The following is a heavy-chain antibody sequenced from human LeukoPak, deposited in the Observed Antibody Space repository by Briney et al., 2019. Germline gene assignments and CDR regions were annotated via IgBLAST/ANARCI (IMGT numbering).Heavy chain of an antibody. D-gene: IGHD6-19*01. V-gene: IGHV3-15*01. CDR2: IYRSSNGETT. CDR3: TTYSSGSCLF. CDR1: GITFSNAW. J-gene: IGHJ4*02. Sequence: PGGSLRLSCAVSGITFSNAWMTWVRQAPGKGLEWVGRIYRSSNGETTDYGAPVKGRFTMSRDDSKNTLYLQMNSLKTEDTVVYYCTTYSSGSCLFWGQGTLVTVSS.